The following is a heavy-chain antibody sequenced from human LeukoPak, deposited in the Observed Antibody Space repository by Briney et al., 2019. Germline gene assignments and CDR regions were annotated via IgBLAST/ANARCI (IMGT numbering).Heavy chain of an antibody. CDR1: GGSISSYY. CDR3: ARESSGSYYNPQGYMDV. J-gene: IGHJ6*03. D-gene: IGHD3-10*01. Sequence: ASETLSLTCTVSGGSISSYYWSWIRQPPGKGLEWIGYIYTSGSTNYNPSLKSRVTISVDTSKNQFSLNLSSVTAADTAVYYCARESSGSYYNPQGYMDVWGKGTTVTVSS. V-gene: IGHV4-4*09. CDR2: IYTSGST.